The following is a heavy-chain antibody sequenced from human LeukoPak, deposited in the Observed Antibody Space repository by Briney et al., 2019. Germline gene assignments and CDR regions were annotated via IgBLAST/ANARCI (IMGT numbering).Heavy chain of an antibody. D-gene: IGHD3-16*01. CDR3: ARAYVWGSYEGLDF. CDR1: GFTFNNYG. J-gene: IGHJ4*02. V-gene: IGHV3-33*01. CDR2: IWFDGNNK. Sequence: PGGSLRLSCAASGFTFNNYGMHCVRQAPGKGLERVAVIWFDGNNKYYAGSVKGRFTISRDTSQSTLYLQMISLRAEDTAVYFCARAYVWGSYEGLDFWGQGTLVTVSS.